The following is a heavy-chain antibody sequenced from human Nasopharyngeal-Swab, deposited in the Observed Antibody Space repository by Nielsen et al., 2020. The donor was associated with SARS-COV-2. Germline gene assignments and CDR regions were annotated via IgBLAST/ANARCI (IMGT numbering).Heavy chain of an antibody. CDR1: GYRFAAYW. D-gene: IGHD6-13*01. J-gene: IGHJ3*01. Sequence: GGSLRLSCKASGYRFAAYWIGWVRQMPGKGLEWMGIFYPGDSQTRYSPSFQGQVTIAVDMSITTAYLQWSSLKASDTAMYYCATPVSSSEKYAFEVWGQGTMVTVSS. V-gene: IGHV5-51*01. CDR3: ATPVSSSEKYAFEV. CDR2: FYPGDSQT.